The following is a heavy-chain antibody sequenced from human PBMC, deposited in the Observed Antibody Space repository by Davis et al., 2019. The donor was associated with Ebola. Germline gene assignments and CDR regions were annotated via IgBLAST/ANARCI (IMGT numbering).Heavy chain of an antibody. Sequence: GESLKISCKGSGYSFTSYWISWVRQMPGKGLEWMGRIDPSDSYTNYSPSFQGHVTISDDKSISTAYLQWSSLKASDTAMYYCARHLLSYCGGDCYEPYFDYWGQGTLVTVSS. D-gene: IGHD2-21*02. CDR2: IDPSDSYT. V-gene: IGHV5-10-1*01. CDR1: GYSFTSYW. CDR3: ARHLLSYCGGDCYEPYFDY. J-gene: IGHJ4*02.